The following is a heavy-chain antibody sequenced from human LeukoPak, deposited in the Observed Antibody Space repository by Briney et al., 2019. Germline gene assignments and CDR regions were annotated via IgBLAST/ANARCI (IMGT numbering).Heavy chain of an antibody. CDR2: IKQDGSEK. CDR3: ARDRYSSSWYELDY. CDR1: GFTFSSYW. D-gene: IGHD6-13*01. V-gene: IGHV3-7*05. J-gene: IGHJ4*02. Sequence: GGPLRLSCAASGFTFSSYWMSWVRQAPGKGLEWVANIKQDGSEKYYVDSVEGRFTISRDNAKNSLYLQMNSLRAEDTAVYYCARDRYSSSWYELDYWGQGTLVTVSS.